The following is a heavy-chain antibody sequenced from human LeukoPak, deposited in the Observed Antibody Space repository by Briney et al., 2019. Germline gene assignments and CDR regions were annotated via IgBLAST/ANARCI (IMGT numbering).Heavy chain of an antibody. J-gene: IGHJ4*02. V-gene: IGHV4-59*01. CDR1: GGSISSYY. D-gene: IGHD6-6*01. Sequence: PSETLSLTCTVSGGSISSYYWSWIRQPPGKGLEWIGYIYYSGSTNYNPSLKSRVTISVDTSKNQFSLKLSSVTAADTAVYYCARDVFLSKQLGRGGPFDYWGQGTLVTVSS. CDR3: ARDVFLSKQLGRGGPFDY. CDR2: IYYSGST.